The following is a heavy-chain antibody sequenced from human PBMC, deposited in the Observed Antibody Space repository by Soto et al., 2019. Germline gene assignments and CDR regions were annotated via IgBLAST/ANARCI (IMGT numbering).Heavy chain of an antibody. Sequence: GASVEVSCKASGYTFNSYYMHWVRQATGQGLEWMGIINPSGGSTSYAQKFQGRVTMTRDTSTSTVYMELSSLRSEDTAVYYCARGGGPDIVVVPAAISFDYWGQGTLVTVSS. CDR3: ARGGGPDIVVVPAAISFDY. J-gene: IGHJ4*02. CDR1: GYTFNSYY. D-gene: IGHD2-2*01. V-gene: IGHV1-46*02. CDR2: INPSGGST.